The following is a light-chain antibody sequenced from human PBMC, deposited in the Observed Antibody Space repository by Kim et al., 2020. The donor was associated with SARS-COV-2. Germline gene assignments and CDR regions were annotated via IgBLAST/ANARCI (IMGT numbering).Light chain of an antibody. Sequence: GQRVTISCSGSSSNIGSNYVYWYPHLPRPAPKLLIYRNNQRPSGFPDRFSGSKSGTSASLAISGLRSEDEADYYCAAWDDSLSHVVFGGGTKVTVL. J-gene: IGLJ2*01. V-gene: IGLV1-47*01. CDR3: AAWDDSLSHVV. CDR1: SSNIGSNY. CDR2: RNN.